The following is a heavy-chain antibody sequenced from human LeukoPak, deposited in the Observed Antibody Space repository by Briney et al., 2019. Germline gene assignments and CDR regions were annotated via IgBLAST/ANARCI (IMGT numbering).Heavy chain of an antibody. CDR1: GGTFSSYT. CDR3: ARDYTSSNAFDI. V-gene: IGHV1-69*04. D-gene: IGHD6-6*01. Sequence: GSSVKVSCKASGGTFSSYTISWVRQAPGQGLEWMGRIIPILGIANYAQKFQGRVTITADKSTSTAYMELSSLRSEDTAVYYCARDYTSSNAFDIWGRGTMVTVSS. J-gene: IGHJ3*02. CDR2: IIPILGIA.